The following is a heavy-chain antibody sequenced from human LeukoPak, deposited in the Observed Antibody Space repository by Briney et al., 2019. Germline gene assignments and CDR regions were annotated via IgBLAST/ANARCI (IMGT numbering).Heavy chain of an antibody. CDR1: GFTFSSYA. CDR3: ARVGYSYDREFDY. V-gene: IGHV3-74*01. Sequence: GGSLRLSCAASGFTFSSYAMSWVRQAPGKGLVWVSRINSDGSSTSYADSVKGRFTISRDNAKNTLYLQMNSLRAEDTAVYYCARVGYSYDREFDYWGQGTLVTVSS. D-gene: IGHD5-18*01. J-gene: IGHJ4*02. CDR2: INSDGSST.